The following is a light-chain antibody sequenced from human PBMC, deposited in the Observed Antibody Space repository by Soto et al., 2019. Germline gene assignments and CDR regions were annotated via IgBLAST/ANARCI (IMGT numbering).Light chain of an antibody. V-gene: IGKV3-20*01. CDR2: GAS. CDR3: HQYDSSRT. CDR1: QTVTSTF. Sequence: ELVLTQSPGTLPFSPGERATLSCRASQTVTSTFLAWYQQKPGQAPRLLIYGASRRATGIPDRFSGSGSGTDVTLTITRLEPEDFAVYYCHQYDSSRTFGQGTKVE. J-gene: IGKJ1*01.